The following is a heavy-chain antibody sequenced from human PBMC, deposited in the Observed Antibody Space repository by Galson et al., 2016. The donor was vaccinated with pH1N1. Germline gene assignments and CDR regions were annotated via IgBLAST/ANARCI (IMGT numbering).Heavy chain of an antibody. CDR3: AHREVTITNAFDV. Sequence: PALVKPTQTLTLTCTFSGFSLSTSGMCVSWIRQPPGKALEWLARINWDDNKYYSTSLKTRLTISKDTSKNQVVLTVTNMDPVDTATYYCAHREVTITNAFDVWGPGTLVTVSS. D-gene: IGHD5-12*01. V-gene: IGHV2-70*11. CDR2: INWDDNK. CDR1: GFSLSTSGMC. J-gene: IGHJ3*01.